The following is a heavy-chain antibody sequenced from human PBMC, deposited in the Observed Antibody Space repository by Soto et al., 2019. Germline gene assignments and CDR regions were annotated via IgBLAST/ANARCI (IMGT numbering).Heavy chain of an antibody. J-gene: IGHJ3*02. Sequence: GGSLRLSCAASGFTFSSYAMSWVRQAPGKGLEWVSAISGSGGSTYYADSVKGRFTISRDNSKNTLYLQMNSLRAEDTAVYYCASTRINMIVVVITVDAFDIWGQGTMVTVSS. CDR1: GFTFSSYA. CDR3: ASTRINMIVVVITVDAFDI. V-gene: IGHV3-23*01. CDR2: ISGSGGST. D-gene: IGHD3-22*01.